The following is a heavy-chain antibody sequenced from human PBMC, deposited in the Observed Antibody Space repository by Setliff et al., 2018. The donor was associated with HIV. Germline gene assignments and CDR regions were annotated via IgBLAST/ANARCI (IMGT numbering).Heavy chain of an antibody. Sequence: RLSCAASGFTFSSYAMSWVRQAPGKGLQWVSAMSGGGANAYYADSVKGRFTVSRDNSKNTLYLHMNSLRAEDTAMYYCARRGVPQQIDLDSWGHGTLVTVSS. D-gene: IGHD3-10*01. CDR1: GFTFSSYA. CDR3: ARRGVPQQIDLDS. V-gene: IGHV3-23*01. J-gene: IGHJ5*01. CDR2: MSGGGANA.